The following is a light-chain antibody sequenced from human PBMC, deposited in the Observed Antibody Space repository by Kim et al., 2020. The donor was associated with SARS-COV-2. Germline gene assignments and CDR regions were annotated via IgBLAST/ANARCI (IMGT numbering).Light chain of an antibody. Sequence: EIVMTQSPAILSVSPGERATLSCRASQSVSNNLAWYQQKPGQAPRLLMYDASTRATGIPARFSGSGSGTEFTLTISSLQSEDFAVYYCEQYSKWVPFGQGTQVDIK. CDR2: DAS. V-gene: IGKV3-15*01. J-gene: IGKJ1*01. CDR1: QSVSNN. CDR3: EQYSKWVP.